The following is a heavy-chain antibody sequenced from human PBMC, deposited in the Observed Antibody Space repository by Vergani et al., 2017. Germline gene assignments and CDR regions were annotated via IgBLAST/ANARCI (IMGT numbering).Heavy chain of an antibody. CDR1: GFTFNPYG. V-gene: IGHV3-33*01. D-gene: IGHD1-14*01. J-gene: IGHJ4*02. CDR2: TWYDGNNK. CDR3: ARDLRLLYNRFDY. Sequence: QVQLVESGGGLVQPGRSLRLSCAASGFTFNPYGMHWVRQAPGKGLEWVAVTWYDGNNKQYADSVKGRFTISRDNSKSTMYLQMNSLRDEDTGVYYCARDLRLLYNRFDYWGQGTLVIVSS.